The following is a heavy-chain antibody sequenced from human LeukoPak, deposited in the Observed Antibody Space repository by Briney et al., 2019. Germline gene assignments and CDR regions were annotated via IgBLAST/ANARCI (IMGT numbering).Heavy chain of an antibody. CDR1: GFTFSSYA. V-gene: IGHV3-30-3*01. CDR2: ISYDGSNK. CDR3: ARDRVVRGVIAPLDY. D-gene: IGHD3-10*01. J-gene: IGHJ4*02. Sequence: PGRSLRLSCAASGFTFSSYAMHWVRQAPGKGLEGVAVISYDGSNKYYADSVKGRSTISRDNSKNTLYLQMNSLRAEDTAVYYCARDRVVRGVIAPLDYWGQGTLVTVSS.